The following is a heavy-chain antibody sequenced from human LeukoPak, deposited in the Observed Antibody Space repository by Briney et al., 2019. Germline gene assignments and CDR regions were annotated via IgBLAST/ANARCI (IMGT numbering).Heavy chain of an antibody. V-gene: IGHV4-34*01. D-gene: IGHD3-10*01. CDR3: ARGRDYYGSGRRYFDY. CDR1: GGSFSGYY. J-gene: IGHJ4*02. CDR2: INHSGST. Sequence: SETLSLTCAVYGGSFSGYYWSWIRQPPGKGLEWIGEINHSGSTNYNPSLKSRVTISVDTSKNQFSLELSSVTAADTAVYYCARGRDYYGSGRRYFDYWGQGTLVTVSS.